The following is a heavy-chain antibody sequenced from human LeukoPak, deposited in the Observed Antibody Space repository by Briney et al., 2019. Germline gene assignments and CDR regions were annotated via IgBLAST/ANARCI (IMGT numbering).Heavy chain of an antibody. CDR1: GGSISSYY. D-gene: IGHD5-18*01. CDR2: IYYSGST. V-gene: IGHV4-59*01. J-gene: IGHJ4*02. CDR3: ARGAASYSYGVSDY. Sequence: SQTLSLTCTVSGGSISSYYWSWIRQPPGKGLEWIGYIYYSGSTNYNPSLKSRVTISVDTSKNQFSLKLSSVTAADTAVYYCARGAASYSYGVSDYWGQGTLVTVSS.